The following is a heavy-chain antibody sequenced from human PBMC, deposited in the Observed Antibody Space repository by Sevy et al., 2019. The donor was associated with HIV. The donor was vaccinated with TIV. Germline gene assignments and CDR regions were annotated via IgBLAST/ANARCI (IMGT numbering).Heavy chain of an antibody. CDR3: TRWKAAQSIFEYWGEGALLNV. D-gene: IGHD6-6*01. Sequence: GGSLRLSCTASGFTFGDYCMSWVRQAPGKGLEWVAFLKSDVYGGTVDHAASVRGRFVISRDDSKTIAYLQMNDLKTADTGVFYCTRWKAAQSIFEYWGEGALLNV. CDR2: LKSDVYGGTV. CDR1: GFTFGDYC. V-gene: IGHV3-49*04. J-gene: IGHJ6*01.